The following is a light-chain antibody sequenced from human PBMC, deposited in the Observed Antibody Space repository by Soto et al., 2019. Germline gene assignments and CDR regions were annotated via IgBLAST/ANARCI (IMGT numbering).Light chain of an antibody. J-gene: IGKJ2*01. V-gene: IGKV3-11*01. CDR3: QQRSNWPDT. Sequence: EIVLTQSPATLSLSPGERVTIYCRASQSVGSHLAWYQQKPGQAPRLLIYDASNRASGVPVRFSGSGSGTDFALTISGLAAEDSAVYFCQQRSNWPDTFGQGTKVEIK. CDR1: QSVGSH. CDR2: DAS.